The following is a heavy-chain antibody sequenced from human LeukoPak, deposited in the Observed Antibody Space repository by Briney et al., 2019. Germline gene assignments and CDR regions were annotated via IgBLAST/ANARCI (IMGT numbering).Heavy chain of an antibody. D-gene: IGHD4-17*01. J-gene: IGHJ4*02. CDR2: IYHSGST. CDR1: GYSISNGYY. V-gene: IGHV4-38-2*02. CDR3: ARVDYGDYGRFDY. Sequence: SETLSLTCIVSGYSISNGYYWGWIRQPPGKGLEWIGSIYHSGSTYHNPSLKSRVTISVDTSKNQFSLNLNSVTAADTAVYFCARVDYGDYGRFDYWGQGTLVTVSS.